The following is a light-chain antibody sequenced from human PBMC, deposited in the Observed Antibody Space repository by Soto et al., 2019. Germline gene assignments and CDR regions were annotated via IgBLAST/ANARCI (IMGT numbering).Light chain of an antibody. Sequence: DIQLTQSPFFLSASVGDRVTITCRASPGSRSYLAWYQQRPGKAPELLIYGASTLRTGVASRFSGSGSGTEFTRTISSLQPEEFATYFCHQLNIFPPVFTFGPGTKVDSK. V-gene: IGKV1-9*01. CDR1: PGSRSY. CDR3: HQLNIFPPVFT. CDR2: GAS. J-gene: IGKJ3*01.